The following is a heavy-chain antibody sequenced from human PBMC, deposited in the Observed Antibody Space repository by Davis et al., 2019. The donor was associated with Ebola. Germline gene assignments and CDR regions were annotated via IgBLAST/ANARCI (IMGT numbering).Heavy chain of an antibody. Sequence: MPSETLSLTCAVYGGSFSGYYWSWIRQPPGKGLEWIGEINHSGSTNYNPSLKSRVTISVDTSKNQFSLKLSSVTAADTAVYYCARVGYGDYRFDPWGQGTLVTVSS. J-gene: IGHJ5*02. CDR2: INHSGST. V-gene: IGHV4-34*01. CDR1: GGSFSGYY. D-gene: IGHD4-17*01. CDR3: ARVGYGDYRFDP.